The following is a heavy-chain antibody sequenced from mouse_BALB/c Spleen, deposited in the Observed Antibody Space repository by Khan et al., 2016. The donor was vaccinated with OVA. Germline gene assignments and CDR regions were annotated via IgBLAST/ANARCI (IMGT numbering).Heavy chain of an antibody. CDR1: GDSITSGY. J-gene: IGHJ3*01. V-gene: IGHV3-8*02. CDR3: ACELRGFAY. CDR2: ISYSGNT. D-gene: IGHD1-1*01. Sequence: EVELVESGPSLVKPSQTLSLTCSVTGDSITSGYWNWIRKFPGNKLEYMGYISYSGNTYYNPSLKSRISITRDTSKNQNSLQLNSVTTEDTATYYCACELRGFAYWGQGTLVTVSA.